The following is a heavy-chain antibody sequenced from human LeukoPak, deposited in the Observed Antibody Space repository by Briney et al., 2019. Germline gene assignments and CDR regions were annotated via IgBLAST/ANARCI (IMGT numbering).Heavy chain of an antibody. CDR3: AREQLAAPPDYYYMDV. Sequence: PRGSLRLSCAASGFTFSSYEMNWVRQAPGRGLEWVSYISSSGSTIYYADSVKGRFTISRDNAKNSLYLQMNSLRAEDTAVYYCAREQLAAPPDYYYMDVWGKGTTVTVSS. D-gene: IGHD6-6*01. V-gene: IGHV3-48*03. CDR1: GFTFSSYE. CDR2: ISSSGSTI. J-gene: IGHJ6*03.